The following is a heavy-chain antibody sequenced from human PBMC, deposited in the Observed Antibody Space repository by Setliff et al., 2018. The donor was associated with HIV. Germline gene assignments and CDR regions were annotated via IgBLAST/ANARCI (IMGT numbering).Heavy chain of an antibody. J-gene: IGHJ2*01. D-gene: IGHD2-2*01. CDR1: GGSISSYY. CDR3: ARGGPSSKYFDL. Sequence: LSLTCTVSGGSISSYYWSWIRQPAGKGLEWIGYISSSVNSNYNLSLKSRVTISLDTSKNHFSLQLSSLTAADTAVYYCARGGPSSKYFDLWGRGTLVTVSS. CDR2: ISSSVNS. V-gene: IGHV4-59*01.